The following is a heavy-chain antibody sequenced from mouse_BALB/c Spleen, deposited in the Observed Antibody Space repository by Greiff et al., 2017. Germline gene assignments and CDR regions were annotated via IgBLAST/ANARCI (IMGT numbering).Heavy chain of an antibody. CDR1: GFTFSSFG. CDR3: ARWDGYPYYAMDY. D-gene: IGHD2-3*01. Sequence: EVKVVESGGGLVQPGGSRKLSCAASGFTFSSFGMHWVRQAPEKGLEWVAYISSGSSTIYYADTVKGRFTISRDNPKNTLFLPMTSLRSEDTAVYYCARWDGYPYYAMDYWGQGTSVTVSS. V-gene: IGHV5-17*02. CDR2: ISSGSSTI. J-gene: IGHJ4*01.